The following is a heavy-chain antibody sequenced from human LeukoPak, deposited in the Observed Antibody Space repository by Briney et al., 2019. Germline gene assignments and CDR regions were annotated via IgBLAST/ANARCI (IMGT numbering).Heavy chain of an antibody. CDR3: ARSPRTLISNWFDP. V-gene: IGHV1-2*02. Sequence: ASVKVSCKASGGTFSSYAISWVRQAPGQGLEWMGWINPNSGGTNYAQKFQGRVTMTRDTSISTAYMELSRLRSDDTAVYYCARSPRTLISNWFDPWGQGTLVTVSS. CDR1: GGTFSSYA. D-gene: IGHD1-14*01. J-gene: IGHJ5*02. CDR2: INPNSGGT.